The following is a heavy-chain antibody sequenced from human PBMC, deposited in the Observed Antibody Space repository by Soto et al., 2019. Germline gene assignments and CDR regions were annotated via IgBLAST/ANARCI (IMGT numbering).Heavy chain of an antibody. CDR1: GYPVTAYY. CDR2: INPATGAA. J-gene: IGHJ3*02. D-gene: IGHD2-15*01. Sequence: QLHLVQSGAVVKKPGASVTVSCSASGYPVTAYYMHWVRQAPGRGLEWMGGINPATGAAKYTQTFQGRVTMPRCTSTSMVFMELSGLTSEDTAVGYCARGGGVVVAGSAAFDMWGQGTLVTVSS. CDR3: ARGGGVVVAGSAAFDM. V-gene: IGHV1-2*02.